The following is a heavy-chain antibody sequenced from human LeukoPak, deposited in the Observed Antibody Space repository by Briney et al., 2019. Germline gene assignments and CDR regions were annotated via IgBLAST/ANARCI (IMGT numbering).Heavy chain of an antibody. CDR2: ISDSGGST. J-gene: IGHJ4*02. CDR3: AKDIAYDSSSFDY. D-gene: IGHD5-12*01. CDR1: GFTFSSYA. V-gene: IGHV3-23*01. Sequence: GGSLRLSCAASGFTFSSYAMSWVRQAPGKGLEWVSAISDSGGSTYYADSVRGRFTISRDNSKNTLYLQMNSLRAEDTAVYYCAKDIAYDSSSFDYWGQGTLVTVSS.